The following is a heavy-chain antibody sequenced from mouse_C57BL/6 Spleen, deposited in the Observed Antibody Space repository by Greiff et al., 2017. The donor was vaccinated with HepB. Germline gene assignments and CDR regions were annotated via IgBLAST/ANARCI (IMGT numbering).Heavy chain of an antibody. CDR3: AGTGSSDWDFDV. V-gene: IGHV14-3*01. CDR1: GFNIKNTY. CDR2: IDPANGNT. J-gene: IGHJ1*03. Sequence: VQLQQSVAELVRPGASVKLSCTASGFNIKNTYMHWVKQRPEQGLEWIGRIDPANGNTKYAPKFQGKATITVDTSSNTAYLQLSNLTSEDTAIYYWAGTGSSDWDFDVWGTGTTVTVSS.